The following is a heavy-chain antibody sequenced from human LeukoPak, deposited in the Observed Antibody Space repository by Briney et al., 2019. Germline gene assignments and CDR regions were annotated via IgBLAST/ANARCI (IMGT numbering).Heavy chain of an antibody. D-gene: IGHD2-15*01. V-gene: IGHV3-23*01. CDR2: ISGSGGST. CDR3: ARAGGSYYYYYGMDV. CDR1: GFTFSSYA. J-gene: IGHJ6*02. Sequence: PGGSLRLSCAASGFTFSSYAMSWVRQAPGKGLEWVSAISGSGGSTYYADSVKGRFTISRDNSKNTLYLQMNSLRAEDTAVYYCARAGGSYYYYYGMDVWGQGTKVTVSS.